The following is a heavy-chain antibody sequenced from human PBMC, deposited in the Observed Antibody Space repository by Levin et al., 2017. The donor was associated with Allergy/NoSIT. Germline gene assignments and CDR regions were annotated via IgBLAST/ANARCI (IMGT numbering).Heavy chain of an antibody. Sequence: SCAASGFTFNNYAMSWVRQAPGKGLEWVSGISSSGGATYYADSVKGRFTIFRDNSKNTLYLQMTSLRVEDTAIFYCAKVDTTTGDLDAFDIWGQGTKVTVS. J-gene: IGHJ3*02. CDR3: AKVDTTTGDLDAFDI. CDR2: ISSSGGAT. D-gene: IGHD4-17*01. V-gene: IGHV3-23*01. CDR1: GFTFNNYA.